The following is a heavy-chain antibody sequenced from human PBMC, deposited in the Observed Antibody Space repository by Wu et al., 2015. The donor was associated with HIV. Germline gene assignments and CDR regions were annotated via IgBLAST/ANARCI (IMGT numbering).Heavy chain of an antibody. J-gene: IGHJ6*03. D-gene: IGHD6-6*01. Sequence: QVQLVQSGAEVKKPGSSVKVSCKASGGTFSSYAISWVRQAPGQGLEWMGGIIPIFGTANYAQKFQGRVTITADESTSTAYMELSSLRSEDTAVYYCASGADAARARYYYYYMDVWGKGTTVTVSS. CDR3: ASGADAARARYYYYYMDV. CDR1: GGTFSSYA. CDR2: IIPIFGTA. V-gene: IGHV1-69*12.